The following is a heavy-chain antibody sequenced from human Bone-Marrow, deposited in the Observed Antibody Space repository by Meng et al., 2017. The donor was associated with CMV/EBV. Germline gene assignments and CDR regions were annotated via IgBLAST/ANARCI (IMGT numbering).Heavy chain of an antibody. CDR1: GFTFSSYS. J-gene: IGHJ6*02. V-gene: IGHV3-21*01. Sequence: GESLKISCAASGFTFSSYSMNWVRQAPGKGLEWVSSISSSSSYIYYADSVKGRFTISRDNAKNSLYLQMNSLRAEDTAVYYCASGQVYYDFWSGYNYGTDIWGQATTVTVSS. D-gene: IGHD3-3*01. CDR3: ASGQVYYDFWSGYNYGTDI. CDR2: ISSSSSYI.